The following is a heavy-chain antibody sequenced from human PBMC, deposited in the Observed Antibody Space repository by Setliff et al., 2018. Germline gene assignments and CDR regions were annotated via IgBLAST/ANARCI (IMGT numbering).Heavy chain of an antibody. Sequence: SETLSLTCTVSDGSLSTYYWSWIRQPPGKGLGFIGYVYYSGTANYSPSLRSRLTISVDTSKNQFSLKLRSVTAADTAVYYCARGGTFRYFDFWGQGAPVTVSS. V-gene: IGHV4-59*01. CDR1: DGSLSTYY. CDR2: VYYSGTA. CDR3: ARGGTFRYFDF. D-gene: IGHD5-12*01. J-gene: IGHJ4*02.